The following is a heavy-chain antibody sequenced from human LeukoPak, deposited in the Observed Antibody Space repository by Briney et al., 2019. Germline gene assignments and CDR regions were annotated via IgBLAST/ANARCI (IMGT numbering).Heavy chain of an antibody. CDR3: AIGESYNWFAT. CDR2: IRGSVGST. CDR1: GFTFSSYA. Sequence: GGSLRLSCAASGFTFSSYAMSCVRQAPGKGLEWVSAIRGSVGSTYYADSVKGRFTISRDNSKNTLYLQMNSLRAEDTAVYYCAIGESYNWFATWGQGTLVTVSS. D-gene: IGHD3-10*01. J-gene: IGHJ5*02. V-gene: IGHV3-23*01.